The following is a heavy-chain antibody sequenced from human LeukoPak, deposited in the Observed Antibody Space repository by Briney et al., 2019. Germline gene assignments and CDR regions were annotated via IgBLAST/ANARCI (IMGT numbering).Heavy chain of an antibody. CDR2: IIPIFGTA. CDR3: ARGRYSYGWGYYYYYGMDV. J-gene: IGHJ6*02. D-gene: IGHD5-18*01. Sequence: GASVKVSCKASGGTFSSYAIRWVRQAPGQGLEWMGGIIPIFGTANYAQKFQGRVTITADESTSTAYMELSSLRSEDTAVYYCARGRYSYGWGYYYYYGMDVWGQGTTVTVSS. CDR1: GGTFSSYA. V-gene: IGHV1-69*13.